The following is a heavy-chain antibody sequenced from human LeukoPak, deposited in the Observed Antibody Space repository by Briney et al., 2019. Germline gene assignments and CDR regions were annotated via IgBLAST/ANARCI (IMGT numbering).Heavy chain of an antibody. J-gene: IGHJ4*02. CDR1: GGSISSFY. CDR2: VYYSGST. Sequence: PSETLSLTCTVSGGSISSFYWSWIRQPPGKGLEYIGYVYYSGSTNYSPSLKSRVTISVDTSKNQFSLKLSSVTAADTAVYYCARESAGYTSGWRGGYFDYWGQGTLVTVSS. D-gene: IGHD6-19*01. V-gene: IGHV4-59*01. CDR3: ARESAGYTSGWRGGYFDY.